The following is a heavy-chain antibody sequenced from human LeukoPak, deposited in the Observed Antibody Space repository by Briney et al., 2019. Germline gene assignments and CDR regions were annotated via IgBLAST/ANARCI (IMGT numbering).Heavy chain of an antibody. D-gene: IGHD3-9*01. CDR1: GFTFSSYA. V-gene: IGHV3-30-3*01. CDR2: ISYDGSNK. CDR3: ARDFADILTGLRGYYYYYYMDV. Sequence: PGGSLRLSRAASGFTFSSYAMHWVRQAPGKGLEWVAVISYDGSNKYYADSVKGRFTISRDDSKNTLYLQMNSLRAEDTAVYYCARDFADILTGLRGYYYYYYMDVWGKGTTVTVSS. J-gene: IGHJ6*03.